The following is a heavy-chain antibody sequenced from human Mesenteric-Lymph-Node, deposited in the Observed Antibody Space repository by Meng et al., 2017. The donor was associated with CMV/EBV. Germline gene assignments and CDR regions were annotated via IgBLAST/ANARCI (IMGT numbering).Heavy chain of an antibody. CDR3: AKDIVKVVPAATGWFDP. CDR2: ISGSGGST. D-gene: IGHD2-2*01. Sequence: LSLTCAASGFTFSSYAMSWVRQAPGKGLEWVSAISGSGGSTYYADSVKGRFTISRDNSKNTLYLQMNSLRAEDTAVYYCAKDIVKVVPAATGWFDPWGQGTLVTVSS. J-gene: IGHJ5*02. CDR1: GFTFSSYA. V-gene: IGHV3-23*01.